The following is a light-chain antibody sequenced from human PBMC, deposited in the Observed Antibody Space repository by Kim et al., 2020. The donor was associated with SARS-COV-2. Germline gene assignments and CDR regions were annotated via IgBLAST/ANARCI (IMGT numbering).Light chain of an antibody. Sequence: QSVLTQPPSASGTPGQRVTISCSGGSSNIGSNTVNWYQQLPGTAPKLLIYSNNQRPSGVPDRFSGSKSATSASLAISGLQSEDEADYYCAAWDDSLNGVVFGGGTQLTVL. CDR3: AAWDDSLNGVV. CDR2: SNN. J-gene: IGLJ2*01. V-gene: IGLV1-44*01. CDR1: SSNIGSNT.